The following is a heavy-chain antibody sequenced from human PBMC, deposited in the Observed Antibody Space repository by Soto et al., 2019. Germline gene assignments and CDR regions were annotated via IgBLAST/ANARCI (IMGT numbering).Heavy chain of an antibody. Sequence: PGGSLRLSCAASVFTFSSYAMSWVRQGPGKGLEWVSAISGSGGSTYYADSVKGRFTISRYNSKKTLYLQMNSPRAEDTAVYYCAKRTDDYYYYGMDVWRKGTTVTVSS. J-gene: IGHJ6*04. V-gene: IGHV3-23*01. CDR2: ISGSGGST. CDR1: VFTFSSYA. CDR3: AKRTDDYYYYGMDV.